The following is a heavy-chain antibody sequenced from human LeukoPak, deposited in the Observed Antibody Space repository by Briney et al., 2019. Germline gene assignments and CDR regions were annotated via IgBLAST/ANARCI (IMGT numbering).Heavy chain of an antibody. CDR1: GFTFSDYY. CDR2: ISSSGSTI. J-gene: IGHJ4*02. Sequence: GGSLRLSCAASGFTFSDYYMSWIRQAPGKGLEWVSYISSSGSTIYYADSVEGRFTISRDNAKNSLYLQMNSLRAEDTAVYYCAGAHTATKIDYWGQGTLVTVSS. V-gene: IGHV3-11*01. CDR3: AGAHTATKIDY. D-gene: IGHD5-18*01.